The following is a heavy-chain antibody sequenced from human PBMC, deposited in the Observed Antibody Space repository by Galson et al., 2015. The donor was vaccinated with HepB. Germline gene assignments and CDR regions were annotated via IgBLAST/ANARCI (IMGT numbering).Heavy chain of an antibody. J-gene: IGHJ5*02. CDR2: IFTGGST. Sequence: SLRLSCAASGLTVSTNYITWVRQAPGKGLEWVSVIFTGGSTHYADSVKGSFTISRDNSKNTVYLQMNSLRAEDTAVYYCARENYDSRGYYYGWFDPWGQGTLVTVSS. CDR1: GLTVSTNY. V-gene: IGHV3-66*01. CDR3: ARENYDSRGYYYGWFDP. D-gene: IGHD3-22*01.